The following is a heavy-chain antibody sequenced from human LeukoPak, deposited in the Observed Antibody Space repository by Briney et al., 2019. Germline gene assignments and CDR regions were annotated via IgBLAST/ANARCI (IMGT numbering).Heavy chain of an antibody. CDR3: ARDGRWFGELLFASYDY. CDR2: IKTDGSEK. J-gene: IGHJ4*02. D-gene: IGHD3-10*01. V-gene: IGHV3-7*03. CDR1: GFYFRDHW. Sequence: GGSLRLSCAASGFYFRDHWMDWVRQAPGKGLEWVGHIKTDGSEKYYVDSVKGRFTISRDNAKNSLYLQMNSLRAEDTAVYYCARDGRWFGELLFASYDYWGQGTLVTVSS.